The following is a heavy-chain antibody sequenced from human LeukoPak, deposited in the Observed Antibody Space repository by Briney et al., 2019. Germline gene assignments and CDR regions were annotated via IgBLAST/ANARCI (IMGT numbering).Heavy chain of an antibody. D-gene: IGHD6-13*01. J-gene: IGHJ4*02. CDR1: GFTFSSYE. CDR3: TRDLKGSLDY. V-gene: IGHV3-48*03. Sequence: GGSLRLSCAASGFTFSSYEMKWVRQAPGKGLEWVSYITSGGSTIYYADSVKGRFTISRDNSKNSLYLQMNSLRAEDTGLYHCTRDLKGSLDYWGQGTLVTVSS. CDR2: ITSGGSTI.